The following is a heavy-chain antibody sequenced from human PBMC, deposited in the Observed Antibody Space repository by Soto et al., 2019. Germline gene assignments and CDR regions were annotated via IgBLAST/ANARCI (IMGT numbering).Heavy chain of an antibody. J-gene: IGHJ5*02. Sequence: GGSLRLSCTASGFTFSSYDMHWVRQATGKGLEWVSAIGTAGDTYYPGSVKGRLTISRENAKNSLYLQMNSLRAGDTAVYYCARGDDSSSSRNWFDPWGQGTLVTVSS. V-gene: IGHV3-13*01. D-gene: IGHD6-6*01. CDR3: ARGDDSSSSRNWFDP. CDR2: IGTAGDT. CDR1: GFTFSSYD.